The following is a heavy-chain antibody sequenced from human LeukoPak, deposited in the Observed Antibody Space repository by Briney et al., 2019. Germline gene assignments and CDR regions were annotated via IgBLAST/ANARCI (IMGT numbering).Heavy chain of an antibody. CDR2: INPNSGGT. J-gene: IGHJ5*02. D-gene: IGHD6-13*01. CDR3: AREAPGQLLYGSSWYPNWFDP. CDR1: GYTFTGYY. Sequence: ASVKVPCKTSGYTFTGYYMHWVRRAPGQGLEWMGWINPNSGGTNYAQKFQGRVTMTRDTSISTAYMELSRLRSDDTAVYYCAREAPGQLLYGSSWYPNWFDPWGQGTLVTVSS. V-gene: IGHV1-2*02.